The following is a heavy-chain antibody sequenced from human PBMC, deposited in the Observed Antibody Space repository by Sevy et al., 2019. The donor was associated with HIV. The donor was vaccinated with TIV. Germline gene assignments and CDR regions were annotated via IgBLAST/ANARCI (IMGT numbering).Heavy chain of an antibody. V-gene: IGHV1-18*01. Sequence: ASVKVSCKASGYTFTSYGISWVRQAPGQGLEWMGWISAYNGNTNYAQKLQGRVTMTTDTSTSTAYMELRSLGSDDTAVYYCARDRPETYYYYGMDVWGQGTTVTVSS. CDR2: ISAYNGNT. CDR1: GYTFTSYG. CDR3: ARDRPETYYYYGMDV. J-gene: IGHJ6*02.